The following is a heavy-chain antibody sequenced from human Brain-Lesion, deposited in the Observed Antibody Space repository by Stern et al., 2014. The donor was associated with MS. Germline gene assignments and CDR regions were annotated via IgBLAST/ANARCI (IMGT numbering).Heavy chain of an antibody. CDR2: IYYRGST. J-gene: IGHJ4*02. CDR1: GGSISSSSYY. D-gene: IGHD3-10*01. Sequence: VQLVESGPGLVKPSETLSLTCTVSGGSISSSSYYWGWIRQPPGKGLEWIGSIYYRGSTYSNPALKSRVTISLDTSKKQFSLWLSSVTAADTAVYFCAKLWLGELPESPFDYWGQGTLVTVSS. CDR3: AKLWLGELPESPFDY. V-gene: IGHV4-39*01.